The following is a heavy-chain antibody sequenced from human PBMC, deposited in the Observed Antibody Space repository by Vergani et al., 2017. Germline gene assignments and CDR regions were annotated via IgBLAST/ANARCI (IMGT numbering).Heavy chain of an antibody. V-gene: IGHV4-59*01. D-gene: IGHD3-10*01. CDR3: AGGDASMVRGVINRFDP. CDR2: IYYSGST. Sequence: QVQLQESGAGLVKPSETLSLTCTVSCGSISSYYWSWIRQPPGKGLEWIGYIYYSGSTNYNPSLKSRVTISVATSKNQFSLKLSSVPAADTAVYYCAGGDASMVRGVINRFDPWGQGTLVTVSS. CDR1: CGSISSYY. J-gene: IGHJ5*02.